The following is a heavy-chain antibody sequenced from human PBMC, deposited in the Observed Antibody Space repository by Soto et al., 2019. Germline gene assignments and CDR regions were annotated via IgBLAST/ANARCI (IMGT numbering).Heavy chain of an antibody. Sequence: EVQLLESGGGLVQPGGSLTLSCATSGFTFSSYAMVWVRQAAEKGLEWVASISNNGDTAYYADSVKGRFTISRGNSENTLYLQMNGLRADDTALYFCAKSRVFIGAIVTLLSSLGQGTQVTVSS. V-gene: IGHV3-23*01. J-gene: IGHJ5*02. D-gene: IGHD2-15*01. CDR2: ISNNGDTA. CDR1: GFTFSSYA. CDR3: AKSRVFIGAIVTLLSS.